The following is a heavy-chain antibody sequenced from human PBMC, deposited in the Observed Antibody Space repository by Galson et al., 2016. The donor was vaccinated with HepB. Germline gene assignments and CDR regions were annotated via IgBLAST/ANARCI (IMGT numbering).Heavy chain of an antibody. CDR1: GFRFSDYT. V-gene: IGHV3-21*01. D-gene: IGHD3-10*01. Sequence: SLRLSCAASGFRFSDYTISWVRQAPGKGLEWVASITDSGSNIYYADSMKGRFTISRDNAKTSLYLQMNSLRADDTAVYYCAYNQNYGAGVYWFYCMDVWGQGTTVTVAS. CDR2: ITDSGSNI. J-gene: IGHJ6*02. CDR3: AYNQNYGAGVYWFYCMDV.